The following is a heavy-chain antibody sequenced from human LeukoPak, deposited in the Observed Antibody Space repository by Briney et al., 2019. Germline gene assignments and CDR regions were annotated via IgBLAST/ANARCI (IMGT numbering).Heavy chain of an antibody. CDR1: GFTFSSYS. D-gene: IGHD1-26*01. CDR2: ISSSSSYI. Sequence: GGSLRLACAAAGFTFSSYSMNWVRQAAGKWLEWVSSISSSSSYIYYADSVKGRFTICRDNAKNSLYLQMNSLGAEDAAVYYCARDGGSYTYWGQGTLVTVSS. CDR3: ARDGGSYTY. V-gene: IGHV3-21*01. J-gene: IGHJ4*02.